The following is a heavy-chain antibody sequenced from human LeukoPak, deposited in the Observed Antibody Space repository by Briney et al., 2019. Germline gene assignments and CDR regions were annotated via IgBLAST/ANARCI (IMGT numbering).Heavy chain of an antibody. CDR3: ARMRIAAAGPLDY. V-gene: IGHV3-48*04. Sequence: GGSLRLSCAASGFTFSSYSMNWVRQAPGKGLEWVSYISSSSSSTIYYADSVKGRFTISRDNAKNSLYLQMNSLRAEDTAVYYCARMRIAAAGPLDYWGQGTLVTVSS. D-gene: IGHD6-13*01. CDR2: ISSSSSSTI. CDR1: GFTFSSYS. J-gene: IGHJ4*02.